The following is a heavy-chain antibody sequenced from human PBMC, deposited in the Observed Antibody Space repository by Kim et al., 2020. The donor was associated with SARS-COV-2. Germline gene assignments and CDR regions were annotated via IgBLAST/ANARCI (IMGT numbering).Heavy chain of an antibody. CDR3: AKDLRGPSAGTWYFDL. CDR1: GFTFSSYA. D-gene: IGHD6-13*01. V-gene: IGHV3-23*01. J-gene: IGHJ2*01. CDR2: LTCTGDTT. Sequence: GGSLRLSCAASGFTFSSYAMGWVRQAPGKGLEWVSALTCTGDTTYYADSVKGRFPISRENSKNTLYLQMNSLRAEETALYYCAKDLRGPSAGTWYFDLWGRGTLATVSS.